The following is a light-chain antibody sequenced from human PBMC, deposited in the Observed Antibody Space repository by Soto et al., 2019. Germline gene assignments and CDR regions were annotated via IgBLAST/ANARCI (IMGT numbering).Light chain of an antibody. V-gene: IGKV3D-20*02. J-gene: IGKJ1*01. CDR3: QQRSNWPRGT. CDR1: QSVGSSF. CDR2: GAS. Sequence: EVVFTQSPGTLSLSQGERVTLSCRASQSVGSSFLAWYQQKPGQATRLIIYGASTRANGIPARFSGSGSGIEFTLTLSSLEPEDFAVYYCQQRSNWPRGTFGQGTKVDIK.